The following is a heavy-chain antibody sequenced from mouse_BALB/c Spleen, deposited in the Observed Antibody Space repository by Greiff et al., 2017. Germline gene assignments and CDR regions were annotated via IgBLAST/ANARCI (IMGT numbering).Heavy chain of an antibody. Sequence: VKLMESGPGLVAPSQSLSITCTVSGFSLTSYGVHWVRQPPGKGLEWLGVIWAGGSTNYNSALMSRLSISKDNSKSQVFLKMNSLQTDDTAMYYCARDLLYYGSSYWYFDVWGAGTTVTVSS. CDR1: GFSLTSYG. J-gene: IGHJ1*01. V-gene: IGHV2-9*02. CDR2: IWAGGST. CDR3: ARDLLYYGSSYWYFDV. D-gene: IGHD1-1*01.